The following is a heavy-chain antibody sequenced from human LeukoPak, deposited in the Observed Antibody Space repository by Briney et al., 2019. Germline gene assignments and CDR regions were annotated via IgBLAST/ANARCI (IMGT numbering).Heavy chain of an antibody. D-gene: IGHD4-17*01. V-gene: IGHV4-59*08. Sequence: SETLSLTCTVSGGSISSYYWSWIRQPPGKELEWIEYIYYTGSTNYNPSLKSRVTISVDTSKNQFSLKLSSVTAADTAVYYCARHVPSTTSDAFDIWGQGTMVTVSS. J-gene: IGHJ3*02. CDR1: GGSISSYY. CDR2: IYYTGST. CDR3: ARHVPSTTSDAFDI.